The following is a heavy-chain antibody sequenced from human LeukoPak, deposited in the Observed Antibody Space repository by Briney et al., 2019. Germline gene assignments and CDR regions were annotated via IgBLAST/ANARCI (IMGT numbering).Heavy chain of an antibody. Sequence: PGGSLRLSCAASGFTFSSYEMNWVRQAPGKGLEWVSYISSSGSTIYYADSVKGRFTISRDNAKNSLYLQMNSLRAEDTAVYYCAAEFGRAFDIWGQGTMVTVSS. CDR3: AAEFGRAFDI. V-gene: IGHV3-48*03. J-gene: IGHJ3*02. CDR2: ISSSGSTI. D-gene: IGHD3/OR15-3a*01. CDR1: GFTFSSYE.